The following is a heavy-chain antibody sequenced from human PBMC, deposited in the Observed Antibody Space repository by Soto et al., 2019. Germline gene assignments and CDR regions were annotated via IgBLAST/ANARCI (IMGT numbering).Heavy chain of an antibody. CDR2: ISAHNGNK. D-gene: IGHD1-26*01. Sequence: QLVQSGAEVKKPGASVKVSCKASGYRFSNYDISWVRQAPGQGLEWMAWISAHNGNKHYAEKFQGRVSTTTDTSTSTAYMEVRTLKTVDTAVYYCARGLLAYFGMDVWGQGTTVTVS. CDR3: ARGLLAYFGMDV. CDR1: GYRFSNYD. J-gene: IGHJ6*02. V-gene: IGHV1-18*01.